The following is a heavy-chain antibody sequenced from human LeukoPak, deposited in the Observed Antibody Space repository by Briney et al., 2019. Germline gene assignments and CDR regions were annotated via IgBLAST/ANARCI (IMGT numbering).Heavy chain of an antibody. CDR2: INHSGST. CDR1: GGSFSGYY. CDR3: ARDLKWTTVTTADV. Sequence: SETLSLTCAVYGGSFSGYYWSWIRQPPGKGLEWIGEINHSGSTNYNPSLKSRVTISVDTSKNQFSLKLSSVTAADTAVYYCARDLKWTTVTTADVWGKGTTVTVSS. J-gene: IGHJ6*04. V-gene: IGHV4-34*01. D-gene: IGHD4-17*01.